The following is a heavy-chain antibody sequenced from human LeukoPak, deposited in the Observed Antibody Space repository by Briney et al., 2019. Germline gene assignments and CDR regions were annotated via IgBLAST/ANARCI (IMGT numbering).Heavy chain of an antibody. CDR2: INPNSGGT. CDR3: ARLANWEKYYFDY. CDR1: GYTFTGYY. V-gene: IGHV1-2*02. Sequence: GASVKVSCKASGYTFTGYYMHWVRQAPGQGLEWMGWINPNSGGTNYAQRFQGRVTMTGDTSISTAYMELSRLRSDDTAVYYCARLANWEKYYFDYWGQGTLVTVSS. D-gene: IGHD7-27*01. J-gene: IGHJ4*02.